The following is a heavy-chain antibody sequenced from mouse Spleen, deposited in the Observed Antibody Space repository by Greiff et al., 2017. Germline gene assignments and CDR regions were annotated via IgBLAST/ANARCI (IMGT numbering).Heavy chain of an antibody. J-gene: IGHJ2*01. CDR1: GFTFSSYA. CDR3: AREVITFDY. D-gene: IGHD2-4*01. V-gene: IGHV5-9-1*01. Sequence: EVKLVESGGGLVKPGGSLKLSCAASGFTFSSYAMSWVRQTPEKRLEWVATISSGGSYTYYPDSVKGRFTISRDNAKNTLYLQMSSLRSEDTAMYYCAREVITFDYWGQGTTLTVSS. CDR2: ISSGGSYT.